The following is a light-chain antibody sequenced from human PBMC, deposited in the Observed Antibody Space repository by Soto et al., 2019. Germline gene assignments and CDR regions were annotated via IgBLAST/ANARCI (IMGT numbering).Light chain of an antibody. V-gene: IGKV1-13*02. Sequence: AIQLTQSPSSLSASVGDRVTITCRASQDIRGALAWYQQKPGKAPKILIYDVSSLQSGVPSRSSGSSSGTDFTLTISGLQPEDFATYYCQQFNSYPIIFGQGTRLDIK. CDR3: QQFNSYPII. CDR1: QDIRGA. CDR2: DVS. J-gene: IGKJ5*01.